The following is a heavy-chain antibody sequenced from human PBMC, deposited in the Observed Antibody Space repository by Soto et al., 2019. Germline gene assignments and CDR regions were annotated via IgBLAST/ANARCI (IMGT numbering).Heavy chain of an antibody. J-gene: IGHJ1*01. CDR2: ISAYNGNT. D-gene: IGHD3-22*01. V-gene: IGHV1-18*01. CDR1: GYTFTSCA. Sequence: ASVKVSCKASGYTFTSCAVHWVRQAPGQGLEWMGWISAYNGNTNYAQKLQGRVTMTTDTSTSTAYMELRSLRSDDTAVYYCARDAIVVVKVPGYWGQGTLVTVSS. CDR3: ARDAIVVVKVPGY.